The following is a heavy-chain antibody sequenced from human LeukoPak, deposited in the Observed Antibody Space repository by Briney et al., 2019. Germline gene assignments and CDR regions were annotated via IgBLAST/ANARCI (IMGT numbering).Heavy chain of an antibody. Sequence: SETLSLTCTVYGGSISGYFWSWIRQPPGKGLEGIGYIYYSGSTNYNPSLKSRVTISVDTSKNQFSLKLSSVTAADTAVYYCAMMSGYSSSWYVGHWFDPWGQGTLVPVSS. V-gene: IGHV4-59*01. CDR1: GGSISGYF. J-gene: IGHJ5*02. CDR2: IYYSGST. CDR3: AMMSGYSSSWYVGHWFDP. D-gene: IGHD6-13*01.